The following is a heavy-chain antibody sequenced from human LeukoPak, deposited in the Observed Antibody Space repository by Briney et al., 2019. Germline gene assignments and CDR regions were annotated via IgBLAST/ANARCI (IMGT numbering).Heavy chain of an antibody. D-gene: IGHD2-2*01. CDR2: INPNSGGT. Sequence: ASVKVSCKASGYTFTGYYMHWVRQAPGQGLEWMGWINPNSGGTNYAQKFQGWVTMTRDTSISTAYMELSRLRSDDTAVYYCARDRASENCSSTSCYYYNWFGPWGQGTLVTVSS. J-gene: IGHJ5*02. V-gene: IGHV1-2*04. CDR1: GYTFTGYY. CDR3: ARDRASENCSSTSCYYYNWFGP.